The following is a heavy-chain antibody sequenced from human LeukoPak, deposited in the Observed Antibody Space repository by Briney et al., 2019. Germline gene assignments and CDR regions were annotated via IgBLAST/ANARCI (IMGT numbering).Heavy chain of an antibody. CDR1: GGSISSGGYS. Sequence: PSETLSLTCAVSGGSISSGGYSWSWIRQPPGKGLEWIGYIYHSGSTYYNPSLKSRVTISVDRSKNQFSLKLSSVTAADTAVYYCARVYYGDFDYWGQGTLVTASS. CDR3: ARVYYGDFDY. J-gene: IGHJ4*02. D-gene: IGHD3-3*01. CDR2: IYHSGST. V-gene: IGHV4-30-2*01.